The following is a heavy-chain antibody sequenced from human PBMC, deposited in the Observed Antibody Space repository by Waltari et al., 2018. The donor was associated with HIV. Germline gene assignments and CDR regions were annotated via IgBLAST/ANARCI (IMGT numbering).Heavy chain of an antibody. CDR2: IWYDGSNK. V-gene: IGHV3-33*01. CDR1: GFTFSSYG. J-gene: IGHJ6*02. CDR3: ARDRPQDYYGMDV. Sequence: QVQLVESGEGVVQPGRSLRLSCAASGFTFSSYGMHWVRQAPGKGLAWVAVIWYDGSNKYYADAGKGRFTISRDNSKNTLYLQMNSLRAEDTAVYYCARDRPQDYYGMDVWGQGTTVTVSS.